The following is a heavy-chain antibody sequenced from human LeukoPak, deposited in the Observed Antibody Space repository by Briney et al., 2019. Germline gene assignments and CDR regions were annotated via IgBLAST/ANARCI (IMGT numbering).Heavy chain of an antibody. J-gene: IGHJ4*02. D-gene: IGHD3-22*01. CDR2: INHSGST. CDR1: GGSFSGYY. V-gene: IGHV4-34*01. Sequence: SETLPLTCAVYGGSFSGYYWSWIRQPPGKGLEWIGEINHSGSTNYNPSLKSRVTISVDTSKNQFSLKLSSVTAADTAVYYCARVIIRITMISGFDYWGQGTLVTVSS. CDR3: ARVIIRITMISGFDY.